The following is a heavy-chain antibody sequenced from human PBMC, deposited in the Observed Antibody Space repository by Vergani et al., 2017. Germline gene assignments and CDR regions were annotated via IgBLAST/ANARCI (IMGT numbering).Heavy chain of an antibody. CDR2: FIPSFGTT. Sequence: QVQLVQSGAEVQKPEASVKVSCRASGCTFDTHAFSWVGQAPGQRRVGMGAFIPSFGTTNYAPKFQGRVSITADESTNVVYMELNRLKSEHTALYFCAKGSGSASPFNSWGQGSPVIVSS. J-gene: IGHJ4*02. CDR3: AKGSGSASPFNS. V-gene: IGHV1-69*01. D-gene: IGHD5-12*01. CDR1: GCTFDTHA.